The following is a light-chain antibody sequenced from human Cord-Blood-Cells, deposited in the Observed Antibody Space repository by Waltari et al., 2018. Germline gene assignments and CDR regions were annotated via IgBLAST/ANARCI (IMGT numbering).Light chain of an antibody. CDR3: SSYTSSSTWV. V-gene: IGLV2-14*01. CDR1: SSDVGGYNY. J-gene: IGLJ3*02. Sequence: QSALTQPASLSWSPGQSITISSTGTSSDVGGYNYVSWYHPHPGKAPKLMIYEVSNRPSGVSNRFSGSKSGNTASLTISGLQAEDEADYYCSSYTSSSTWVFGGGTKLTVL. CDR2: EVS.